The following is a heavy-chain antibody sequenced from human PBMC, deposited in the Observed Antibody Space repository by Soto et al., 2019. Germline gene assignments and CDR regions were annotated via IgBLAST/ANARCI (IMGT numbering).Heavy chain of an antibody. CDR2: INHSGST. J-gene: IGHJ5*02. D-gene: IGHD6-19*01. CDR1: GGSFSGYY. CDR3: ARGHSKSARIAVAGTHDNIGWFDP. Sequence: SETLSLTCAVYGGSFSGYYWSWIRPTPGKGLEWIGEINHSGSTNYNPSLKSRVTISVDTSKNQFSLKLSSVTAADTAVYYCARGHSKSARIAVAGTHDNIGWFDPWGQGTLVTVS. V-gene: IGHV4-34*01.